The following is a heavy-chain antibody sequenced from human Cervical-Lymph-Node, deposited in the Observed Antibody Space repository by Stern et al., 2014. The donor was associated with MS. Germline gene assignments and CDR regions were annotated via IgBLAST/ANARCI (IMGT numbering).Heavy chain of an antibody. Sequence: QVLLVQSWAEVKKPGASVRVSCKASGYTFTGYYIHWVCKAPGKGLEWMGRMNPNSGGTDYAKKFQGRVTMPRDTSIRTAYMELSSLRSDDTAVYYCTRDRIPNWFDPWGQGPLVTVSS. CDR1: GYTFTGYY. J-gene: IGHJ5*02. CDR2: MNPNSGGT. V-gene: IGHV1-2*06. CDR3: TRDRIPNWFDP.